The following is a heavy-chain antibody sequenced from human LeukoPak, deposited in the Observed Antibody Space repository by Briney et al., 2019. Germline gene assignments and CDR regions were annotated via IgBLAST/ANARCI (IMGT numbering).Heavy chain of an antibody. CDR2: INGDGSST. CDR3: AKAHVDTAMVGFDY. V-gene: IGHV3-74*01. J-gene: IGHJ4*02. Sequence: GGSLRLSCAASGSTFSSYWMHWVRQAPGKGLVWVSRINGDGSSTTYADSVKGRFTISRDNSKNTLYLQMNSLRAEDTAVYYCAKAHVDTAMVGFDYWGQGTLVTVSS. D-gene: IGHD5-18*01. CDR1: GSTFSSYW.